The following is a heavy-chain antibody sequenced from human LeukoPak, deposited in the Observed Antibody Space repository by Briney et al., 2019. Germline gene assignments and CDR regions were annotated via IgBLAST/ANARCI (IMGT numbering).Heavy chain of an antibody. CDR1: GFTFDDNG. D-gene: IGHD6-13*01. V-gene: IGHV3-20*04. CDR2: INWNGGST. CDR3: ARVGAAGTTGMFDY. J-gene: IGHJ4*02. Sequence: GGSLTLSCAVSGFTFDDNGMCWVRQPPGQGLQLVSGINWNGGSTGYADPVKGKFTISRDNAQNSLYLQMNSLRAEGTALYYCARVGAAGTTGMFDYWGQGTLVTVSS.